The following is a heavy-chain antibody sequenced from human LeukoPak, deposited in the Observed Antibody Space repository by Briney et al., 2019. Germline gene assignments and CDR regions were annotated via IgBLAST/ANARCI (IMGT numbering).Heavy chain of an antibody. Sequence: KTSETLSLTCTVSGGSISSYYWSWTRQSPGKGLEWIGYIYYSGGTTYNPSLKSRVTISVDTSKNQFSLKLSSVTAEDTAVYYCARAPGGYYYYYMDVWGKGTTVTVSS. CDR1: GGSISSYY. CDR3: ARAPGGYYYYYMDV. J-gene: IGHJ6*03. CDR2: IYYSGGT. V-gene: IGHV4-59*01. D-gene: IGHD3-10*01.